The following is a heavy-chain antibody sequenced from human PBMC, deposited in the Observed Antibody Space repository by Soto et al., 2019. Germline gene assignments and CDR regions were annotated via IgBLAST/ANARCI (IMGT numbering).Heavy chain of an antibody. J-gene: IGHJ4*02. CDR3: AKDSGTYFTADY. V-gene: IGHV3-23*01. CDR1: GFTFSTSA. Sequence: EVQLLESGGGLVQPGGSLRLSCAGSGFTFSTSAMSWVRQAPGKGLEWVSAIGGYGGRTFYADSVKGRFTISRDNSKNSLYLQMNSLRAEDTAIYYCAKDSGTYFTADYWGQGTLVTVSS. D-gene: IGHD1-26*01. CDR2: IGGYGGRT.